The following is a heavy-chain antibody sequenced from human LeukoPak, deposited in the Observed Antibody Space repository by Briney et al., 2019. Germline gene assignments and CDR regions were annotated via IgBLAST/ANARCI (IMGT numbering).Heavy chain of an antibody. J-gene: IGHJ4*02. D-gene: IGHD2-15*01. CDR2: IRYDGSNK. Sequence: GGSLRLSCAASGFSFSSYGMHWVRQAPGKGLDWVAFIRYDGSNKYYADSVKGRFTISRDNSKNTLYLQMNSLRAEDTAVYYCARDRGFCSGGSCFPNFDFWGQGTLVTVSS. CDR3: ARDRGFCSGGSCFPNFDF. V-gene: IGHV3-30*02. CDR1: GFSFSSYG.